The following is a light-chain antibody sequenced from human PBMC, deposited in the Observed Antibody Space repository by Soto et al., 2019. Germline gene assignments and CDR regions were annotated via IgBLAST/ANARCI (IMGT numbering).Light chain of an antibody. CDR1: QDITNY. Sequence: DIQMTQSPSSLSASVGDRVTIICQASQDITNYLNWYQQKPGKAPKLLIHDSSNLETGVPSRFSGSGSGPYFSFTISSLQPEDIATYYCQQYDTLPLTFGQGTRLEIK. CDR2: DSS. CDR3: QQYDTLPLT. V-gene: IGKV1-33*01. J-gene: IGKJ5*01.